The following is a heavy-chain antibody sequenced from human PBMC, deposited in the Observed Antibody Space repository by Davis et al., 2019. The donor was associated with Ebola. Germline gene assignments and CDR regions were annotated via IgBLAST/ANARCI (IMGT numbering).Heavy chain of an antibody. CDR3: ARDLPYRGSSGTLDY. CDR2: IIVMVGIV. D-gene: IGHD1-26*01. CDR1: GGTFSSYA. Sequence: SVKVSCKTSGGTFSSYAINWVRQAPGQGLEWMGRIIVMVGIVNYAQRFQGRVTITADKSTTTAYMELTSLRSEDTAIYYCARDLPYRGSSGTLDYWGQGTLVTVSS. J-gene: IGHJ4*02. V-gene: IGHV1-69*04.